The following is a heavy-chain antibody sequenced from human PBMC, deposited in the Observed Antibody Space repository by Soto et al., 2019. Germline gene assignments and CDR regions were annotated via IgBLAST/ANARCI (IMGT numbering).Heavy chain of an antibody. J-gene: IGHJ3*02. Sequence: GGSLRLSCAASGFTFSDYYMSWIRQAPGKGLEWVSYISSSGSTIYYADSVKGRFTISRDNAKNSLYLQMNSLRAEDTAVYYCARGSLSYGDYRKHDAFDIWGQGTMVTVSS. CDR2: ISSSGSTI. D-gene: IGHD4-17*01. V-gene: IGHV3-11*01. CDR3: ARGSLSYGDYRKHDAFDI. CDR1: GFTFSDYY.